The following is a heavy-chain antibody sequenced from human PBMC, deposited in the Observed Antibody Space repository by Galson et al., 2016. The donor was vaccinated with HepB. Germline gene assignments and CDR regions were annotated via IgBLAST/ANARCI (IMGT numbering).Heavy chain of an antibody. CDR2: IYPQDSDT. CDR3: ARLSMTTIGVTEDGTDI. CDR1: GSTFTKYW. Sequence: QSGAEVKKPGESLKISCQGSGSTFTKYWIGWVRQMPGEGLKWMGVIYPQDSDTRYSPSLQGPVNISADKSISTAFLEWTSLKASDTAIYYCARLSMTTIGVTEDGTDIWGRGTMVTVSS. V-gene: IGHV5-51*01. J-gene: IGHJ3*02. D-gene: IGHD3-16*01.